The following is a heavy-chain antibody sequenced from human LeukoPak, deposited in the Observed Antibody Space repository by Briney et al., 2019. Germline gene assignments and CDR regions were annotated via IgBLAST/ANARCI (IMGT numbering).Heavy chain of an antibody. Sequence: SETLSLTCTVSGGSISSYYWSWIRQPPGKGLEWIGYIYYSGSTNYNPSLKGRVTISVDTSKNQFSLKLSSVTAADTAVYYCARDGGYDFWSGYSHYYYYYYMDVWGKGTTVTVSS. D-gene: IGHD3-3*01. CDR3: ARDGGYDFWSGYSHYYYYYYMDV. CDR1: GGSISSYY. V-gene: IGHV4-59*01. J-gene: IGHJ6*03. CDR2: IYYSGST.